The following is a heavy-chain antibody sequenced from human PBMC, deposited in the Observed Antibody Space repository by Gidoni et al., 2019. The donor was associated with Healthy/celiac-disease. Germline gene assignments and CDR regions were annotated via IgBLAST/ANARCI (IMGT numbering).Heavy chain of an antibody. CDR3: TRDGRGLYSGFDY. CDR2: IRSKAYGGTT. V-gene: IGHV3-49*04. D-gene: IGHD1-26*01. Sequence: EVQLVESGGGLVQPGRSLRLSCTASGFTFGDYAMSWVRQAPGKGLEWVGFIRSKAYGGTTEYAASVKGRFTISRDDSKSIAYLQMNSLKTEDTAVYYCTRDGRGLYSGFDYWGQGTLVTVSS. J-gene: IGHJ4*02. CDR1: GFTFGDYA.